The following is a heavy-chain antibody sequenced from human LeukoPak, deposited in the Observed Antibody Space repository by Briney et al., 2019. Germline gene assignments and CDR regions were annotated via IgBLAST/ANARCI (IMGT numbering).Heavy chain of an antibody. V-gene: IGHV4-59*01. CDR2: IHYTGST. D-gene: IGHD3-10*01. Sequence: SETLSLTCTVSGGSISSYYWSWLRQSPGKGLECIGYIHYTGSTNYNPSLKSRVTISVETSKNQFSLKLKSVTAADTAVYYCARGGYYGSGNDFRFDPWGQGTLVTVSS. CDR1: GGSISSYY. CDR3: ARGGYYGSGNDFRFDP. J-gene: IGHJ5*02.